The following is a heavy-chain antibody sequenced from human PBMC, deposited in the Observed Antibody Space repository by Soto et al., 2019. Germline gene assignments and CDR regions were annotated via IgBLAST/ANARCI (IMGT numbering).Heavy chain of an antibody. CDR1: GGSISSSSYY. Sequence: PSETLSLTCTVSGGSISSSSYYWGWIRQPPGKGLEWIGSIYYSGSTHYNPSLKSRVTISVDTSKNQFSLKLSSVTAADTAVYYCARVGPAAMMKGDYYYYYGMDVWGQGTTVTVSS. CDR3: ARVGPAAMMKGDYYYYYGMDV. V-gene: IGHV4-39*01. J-gene: IGHJ6*02. CDR2: IYYSGST. D-gene: IGHD2-2*01.